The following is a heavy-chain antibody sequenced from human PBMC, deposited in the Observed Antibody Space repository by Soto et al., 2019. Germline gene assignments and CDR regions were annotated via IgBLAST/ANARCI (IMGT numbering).Heavy chain of an antibody. Sequence: GESLKISCKGSGYSFTSYWIGWVRQMPGKGLEWMGIIYPGDSDTRYSPSFQVQVTISADKSISTAYLQWSSLKASDTAMYYCARRGIEASRARYDMDVWYQGNTLAVSS. V-gene: IGHV5-51*01. CDR1: GYSFTSYW. CDR2: IYPGDSDT. D-gene: IGHD3-16*01. J-gene: IGHJ6*02. CDR3: ARRGIEASRARYDMDV.